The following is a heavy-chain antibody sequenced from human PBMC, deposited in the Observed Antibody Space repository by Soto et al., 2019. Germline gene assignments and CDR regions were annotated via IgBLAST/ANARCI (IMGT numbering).Heavy chain of an antibody. CDR1: GDTISTGGYT. V-gene: IGHV4-30-2*03. CDR2: TYHSGNP. CDR3: ARRRRGYSYADY. J-gene: IGHJ4*02. D-gene: IGHD5-18*01. Sequence: TLSLTCDVSGDTISTGGYTWAWIRQPPGEALEWIGHTYHSGNPYYNPSLKSRVTISVDTSKNQFSLKLSSVTAADTAVYYCARRRRGYSYADYWGQGTLVTVSS.